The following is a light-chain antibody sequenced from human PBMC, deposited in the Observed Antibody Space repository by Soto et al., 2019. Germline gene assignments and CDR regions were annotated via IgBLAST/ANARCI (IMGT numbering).Light chain of an antibody. CDR3: QQLNSYPIT. J-gene: IGKJ5*01. V-gene: IGKV1-39*01. Sequence: DIQMSQSPSSLSAYVGERVTITCRASQSISSYLNWYQQKPGKAPKLLIYAASSLQSGVPSRFSGSGSGTDFTLTISSLQPEDFATYYCQQLNSYPITFGQVTRLEIK. CDR1: QSISSY. CDR2: AAS.